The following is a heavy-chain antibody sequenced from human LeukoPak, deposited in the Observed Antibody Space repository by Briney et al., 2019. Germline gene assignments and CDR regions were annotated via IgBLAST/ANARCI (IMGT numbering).Heavy chain of an antibody. CDR2: IIPIFGTA. V-gene: IGHV1-69*13. Sequence: SVKVSCKASGGTFSSYAISWVRPAPGQGLEWMGGIIPIFGTANYAQKFQGRVTITADESTSTAYMELSSLRSEDTAVYYCARVVYYYDSSGYWDWFDPWGQGTLVTVSS. CDR1: GGTFSSYA. CDR3: ARVVYYYDSSGYWDWFDP. D-gene: IGHD3-22*01. J-gene: IGHJ5*02.